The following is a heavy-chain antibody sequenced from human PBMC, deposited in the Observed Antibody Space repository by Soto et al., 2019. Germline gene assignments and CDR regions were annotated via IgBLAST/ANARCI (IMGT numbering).Heavy chain of an antibody. J-gene: IGHJ4*02. D-gene: IGHD2-15*01. CDR2: IYYSGST. V-gene: IGHV4-30-4*01. Sequence: SETRSRTWTVSGGSISSGGYYWIWIRQPPGKVLEWIGYIYYSGSTYYNPSLKSRVTISVDTSKNQFSLKLSSVTAADTAVYYCATILNCSGGSCYIRVDYWGQGTLVTVSS. CDR3: ATILNCSGGSCYIRVDY. CDR1: GGSISSGGYY.